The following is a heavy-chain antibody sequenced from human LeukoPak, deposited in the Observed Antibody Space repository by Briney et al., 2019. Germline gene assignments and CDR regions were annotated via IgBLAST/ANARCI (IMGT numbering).Heavy chain of an antibody. V-gene: IGHV4-31*03. CDR1: GGSITSGDYY. J-gene: IGHJ4*02. CDR2: IYYSGST. D-gene: IGHD5-18*01. Sequence: PSETLSLTCTVSGGSITSGDYYWSWIRQHPGKGLEWIGYIYYSGSTYYNPSLKSRVTISVDTSKNQFSLKLSSVTAADTAVYYCARVLHDYGYDYWGQGTLVTVSS. CDR3: ARVLHDYGYDY.